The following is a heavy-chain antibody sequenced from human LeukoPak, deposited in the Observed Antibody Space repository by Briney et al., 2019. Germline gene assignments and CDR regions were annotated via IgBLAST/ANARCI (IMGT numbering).Heavy chain of an antibody. J-gene: IGHJ6*04. CDR3: ARGGEDYGMDV. V-gene: IGHV4-39*07. D-gene: IGHD3-10*01. Sequence: PSETLSLTCTVSGGSISSSSYYWGWIRQPPGKGLEWIGSIYYSGSTYYNPSLKSRVTISVDTSKNQFSLKLSSVTAADTAVYYCARGGEDYGMDVWGKGTTVTVSS. CDR1: GGSISSSSYY. CDR2: IYYSGST.